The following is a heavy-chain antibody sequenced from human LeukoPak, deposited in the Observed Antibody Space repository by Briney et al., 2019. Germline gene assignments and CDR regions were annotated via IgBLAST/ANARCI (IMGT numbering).Heavy chain of an antibody. CDR1: GFTFSSYA. Sequence: GGSLRLSCAASGFTFSSYAMSWVRQAPGKGLEWVSAISGSGGGTYYADSVKGRFTISRDNSKNTLYLRMNSLRAEDTAVYYCARYEYSSRRFDPWGQGTLVTVSS. V-gene: IGHV3-23*01. CDR2: ISGSGGGT. J-gene: IGHJ5*02. CDR3: ARYEYSSRRFDP. D-gene: IGHD6-13*01.